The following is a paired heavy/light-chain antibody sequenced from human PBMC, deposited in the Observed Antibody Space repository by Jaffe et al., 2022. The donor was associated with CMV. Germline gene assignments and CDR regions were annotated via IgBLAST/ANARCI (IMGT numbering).Heavy chain of an antibody. CDR1: GFTFSSYS. Sequence: EVQLVESGGGLVKPGGSLRLSCEASGFTFSSYSMNWVRQAPGKGLEWVSSISSSRSYKHYADSVKGRFTISTDNAKNSLFLQMNSLRVEDTAVYYCARDVESNGERLGKWNSFDYWSQGTLVTVSS. V-gene: IGHV3-21*01. J-gene: IGHJ4*02. CDR3: ARDVESNGERLGKWNSFDY. CDR2: ISSSRSYK. D-gene: IGHD1-1*01.
Light chain of an antibody. Sequence: QSALTQPASVSGSPGQSITISCTGTSSDVGTYNLVSWYQQYPGKAPKLMIFEVSNRPSGVSSRFSGSKSGNTASLTISGLQTEDEADYYCSSYTSSSTLYVFGTGTKVTVL. V-gene: IGLV2-14*02. CDR2: EVS. CDR3: SSYTSSSTLYV. J-gene: IGLJ1*01. CDR1: SSDVGTYNL.